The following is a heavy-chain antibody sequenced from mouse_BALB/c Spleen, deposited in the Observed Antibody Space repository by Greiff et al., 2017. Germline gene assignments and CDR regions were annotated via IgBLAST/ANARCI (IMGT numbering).Heavy chain of an antibody. J-gene: IGHJ2*01. V-gene: IGHV5-6*01. CDR2: ISSGGSYT. D-gene: IGHD1-1*01. Sequence: EVQLVESGGDLVKPGGSLKLSCAASGFTFSSYGMSWVRQTPDKRLEWVATISSGGSYTYYPDSVKGRFTISRDNAKNTLYLQMSSLKSEDTAMYYCARQDYARDYWGQGTTLTVSS. CDR1: GFTFSSYG. CDR3: ARQDYARDY.